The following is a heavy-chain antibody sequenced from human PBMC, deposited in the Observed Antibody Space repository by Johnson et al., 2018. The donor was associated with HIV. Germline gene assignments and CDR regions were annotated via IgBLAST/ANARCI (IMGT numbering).Heavy chain of an antibody. CDR2: IDLGGSLT. D-gene: IGHD3-22*01. CDR3: AKEGEYFYDSSGFDAFDI. CDR1: GFIFGNYW. V-gene: IGHV3-7*01. J-gene: IGHJ3*02. Sequence: VQLVESGGGLVQPGGSLRLSCAASGFIFGNYWMTWIRQAPGKGLEWVANIDLGGSLTNYADSVKGRFTISRDNSKNTLYLQMNSLRSEDTAVYYCAKEGEYFYDSSGFDAFDIWGQGTMVTVSS.